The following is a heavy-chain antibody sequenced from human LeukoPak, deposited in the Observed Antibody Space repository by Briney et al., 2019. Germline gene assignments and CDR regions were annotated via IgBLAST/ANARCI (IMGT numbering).Heavy chain of an antibody. CDR2: ISAYNGNT. V-gene: IGHV1-18*04. D-gene: IGHD2-15*01. Sequence: ASVKVSCKASGYTFTGYYMHWVRQAPGQGLEWMGWISAYNGNTNYAQKLQGRVTMTTDTSTSTAYMELRSLGSDDTAVYYCARERVYCSGGSCYSNPLYYGMDVWGQGTTVTVSS. CDR1: GYTFTGYY. J-gene: IGHJ6*02. CDR3: ARERVYCSGGSCYSNPLYYGMDV.